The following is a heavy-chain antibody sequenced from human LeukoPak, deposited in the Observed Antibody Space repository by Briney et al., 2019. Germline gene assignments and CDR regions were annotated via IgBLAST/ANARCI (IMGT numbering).Heavy chain of an antibody. J-gene: IGHJ4*02. V-gene: IGHV3-23*01. Sequence: PGGSLRLSCVASGFTFSRYAMSWVRQAPGKGLEWVSAISGSGSSPWYAVSVKGRFFISRDNSKNTLHLQINSLRAEDTAIYYCAKMGGGWYFFDYWGQGNLVTVSS. CDR2: ISGSGSSP. CDR3: AKMGGGWYFFDY. D-gene: IGHD6-19*01. CDR1: GFTFSRYA.